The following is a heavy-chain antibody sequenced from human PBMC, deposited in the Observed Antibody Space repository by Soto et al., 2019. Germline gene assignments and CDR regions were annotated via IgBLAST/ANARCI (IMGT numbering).Heavy chain of an antibody. CDR2: IRFDGSNT. D-gene: IGHD1-26*01. J-gene: IGHJ4*02. V-gene: IGHV3-33*01. CDR3: ARDGVGTTTYSGYFDY. Sequence: GGSLRLSCAASAVTFTGFGMHWVRQAPGKGLEWVAVIRFDGSNTYYADSVKGRFTISRDNPKNMLYLQMNSLRAEDTAIYYCARDGVGTTTYSGYFDYWGLGTLVTVSS. CDR1: AVTFTGFG.